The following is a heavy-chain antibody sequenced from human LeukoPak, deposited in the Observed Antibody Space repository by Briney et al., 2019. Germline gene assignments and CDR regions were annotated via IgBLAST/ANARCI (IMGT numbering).Heavy chain of an antibody. V-gene: IGHV3-53*01. D-gene: IGHD3-3*01. J-gene: IGHJ3*02. CDR3: ARGLNVRITIFGVVTNAFDI. Sequence: SGGSLRLSCAASGFTVSSNYMSWVRQAPGKGLEWVSVIYSGGSTYYADSVKGRFTISRDNSKNTLYLQMNSLRAEDTAVYYCARGLNVRITIFGVVTNAFDIWGQGTMVTVSS. CDR2: IYSGGST. CDR1: GFTVSSNY.